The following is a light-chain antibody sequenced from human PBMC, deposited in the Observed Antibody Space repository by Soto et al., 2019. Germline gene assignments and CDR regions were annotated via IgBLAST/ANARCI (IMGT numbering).Light chain of an antibody. CDR1: QSAFEH. J-gene: IGKJ4*01. CDR3: QQSSSTPLT. Sequence: DVQLTQSPSSLSASTGDRVTITCRAGQSAFEHLNWYQQRPGKDPKLLIYGATGLHSGFPSWFSGSGFGTDFTLTISSLQPEDFAAYYCQQSSSTPLTFGGGTKVEFK. V-gene: IGKV1-39*01. CDR2: GAT.